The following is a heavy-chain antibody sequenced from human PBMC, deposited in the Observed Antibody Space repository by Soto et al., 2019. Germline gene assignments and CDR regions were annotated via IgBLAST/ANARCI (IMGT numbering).Heavy chain of an antibody. V-gene: IGHV1-46*01. CDR2: INPSGGST. J-gene: IGHJ4*02. CDR3: ARSIGMVGIPLCLGGY. CDR1: GYTFTSYY. D-gene: IGHD5-18*01. Sequence: GASVKVSCKASGYTFTSYYMHWVRQAPGQGLEWIGIINPSGGSTSYAQKFQGRVTMTRDTSTSTVYMELSSLRSEDTAVYYCARSIGMVGIPLCLGGYWGQGTLVTVS.